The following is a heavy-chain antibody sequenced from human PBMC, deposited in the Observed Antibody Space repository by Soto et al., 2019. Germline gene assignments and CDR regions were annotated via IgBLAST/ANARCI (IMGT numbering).Heavy chain of an antibody. J-gene: IGHJ3*02. V-gene: IGHV1-18*01. D-gene: IGHD3-22*01. CDR3: ARDSLMIDVIDDFDI. CDR2: ISAYNGKT. Sequence: QVQLVQSGAEVKKPGASVKVSCKASGYTFTSYGISWVRQAPGQGLEWMGWISAYNGKTNYAQKLQGRVTMTTDTSTSTAYMELRRLRSDDTAVYYCARDSLMIDVIDDFDIWGQGTMVTVSS. CDR1: GYTFTSYG.